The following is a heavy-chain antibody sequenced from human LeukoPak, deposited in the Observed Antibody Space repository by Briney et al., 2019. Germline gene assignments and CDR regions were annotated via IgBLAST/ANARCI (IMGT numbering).Heavy chain of an antibody. D-gene: IGHD1-26*01. Sequence: GASVKVSCKASGYTFTGYYMHWVRQAPGQGLEWMGWINPNSGGTNYAQKFQGRVTMTRDTSISTAYMELSRLRSDDTAVYYCARGHLGELLRSGLDYWGQGTLVTVSS. CDR2: INPNSGGT. V-gene: IGHV1-2*02. CDR3: ARGHLGELLRSGLDY. J-gene: IGHJ4*02. CDR1: GYTFTGYY.